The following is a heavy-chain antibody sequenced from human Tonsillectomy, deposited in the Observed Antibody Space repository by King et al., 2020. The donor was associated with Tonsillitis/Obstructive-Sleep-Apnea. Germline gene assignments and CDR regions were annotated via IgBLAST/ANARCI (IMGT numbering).Heavy chain of an antibody. V-gene: IGHV5-51*03. J-gene: IGHJ4*02. CDR3: ARSYCSGGSCCSAPYDY. CDR2: IYPGDSDT. Sequence: QLVQSGAEVKKPGESLKISCKGSGYSFTSYWIGWVRQMPGKGLEWMGIIYPGDSDTRYSPSFQGQVTISADKSISTAFLQWSSLKASDTAMYYCARSYCSGGSCCSAPYDYWGQGTLVTVSS. CDR1: GYSFTSYW. D-gene: IGHD2-15*01.